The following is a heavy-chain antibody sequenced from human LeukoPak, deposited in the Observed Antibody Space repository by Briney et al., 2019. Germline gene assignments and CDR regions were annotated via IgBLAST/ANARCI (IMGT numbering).Heavy chain of an antibody. Sequence: GGSLRLSCAVSGFTVSSDYMSWVRQAPGKGLEWVSVIYSGGNTYYADSVKGRFTISRDNSKNTLYLQMNSLRVEDTAVYYCARHDWFESWGQGTLVTVSS. CDR2: IYSGGNT. CDR1: GFTVSSDY. CDR3: ARHDWFES. J-gene: IGHJ5*01. V-gene: IGHV3-66*04.